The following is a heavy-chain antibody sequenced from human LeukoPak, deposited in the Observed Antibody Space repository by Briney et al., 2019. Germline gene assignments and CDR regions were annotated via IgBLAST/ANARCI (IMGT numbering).Heavy chain of an antibody. J-gene: IGHJ4*02. Sequence: ASVKVSCKASGYTFTGYYMHWVRQPPGQGLEWMGWINPNSGGTNYAQKFQGRVTMTRDTSISTAYMELSRLRSDDTAVYYCARDPPYSSGSFDYWGQGTLVTVSS. D-gene: IGHD6-19*01. V-gene: IGHV1-2*02. CDR1: GYTFTGYY. CDR2: INPNSGGT. CDR3: ARDPPYSSGSFDY.